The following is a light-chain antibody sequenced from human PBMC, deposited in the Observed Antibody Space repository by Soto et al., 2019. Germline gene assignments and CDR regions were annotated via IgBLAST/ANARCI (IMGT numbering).Light chain of an antibody. CDR3: QQRNNWPIT. Sequence: EIVMTQSPGTLSVSPGERATLFCRASQSVSGFLAWYQQKPGQAPRLLMYDASKRATGTPARFSGSGSGTDFTLTISSLDLEDFAVYYCQQRNNWPITFGQGTRLEIK. CDR1: QSVSGF. J-gene: IGKJ5*01. CDR2: DAS. V-gene: IGKV3-11*01.